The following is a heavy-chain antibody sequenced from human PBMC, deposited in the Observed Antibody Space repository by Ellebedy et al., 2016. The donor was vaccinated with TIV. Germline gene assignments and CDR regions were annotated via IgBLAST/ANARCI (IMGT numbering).Heavy chain of an antibody. CDR1: GFTFSSYS. CDR2: ISSSSRYI. Sequence: GESLKISXAASGFTFSSYSMNWVRQAPGKGLEWVSSISSSSRYIYYADSVKGRFTISRDNAKNSLYLQMNSLRAEDTAVYYCATYGYQPYYYYGMDVWGQGTTVTVSS. J-gene: IGHJ6*02. CDR3: ATYGYQPYYYYGMDV. D-gene: IGHD5-18*01. V-gene: IGHV3-21*01.